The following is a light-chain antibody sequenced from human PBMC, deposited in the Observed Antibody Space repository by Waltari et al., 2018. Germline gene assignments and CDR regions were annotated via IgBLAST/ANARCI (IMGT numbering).Light chain of an antibody. V-gene: IGKV1-5*03. CDR3: QQYEAFPVT. J-gene: IGKJ1*01. CDR1: QRVNSW. Sequence: DIQMTQSPSTLSASVGDRVTITCRASQRVNSWLAWYQQKPWKAPKCLISKASALQNGVAPRFSGGGSVTEFTLTISNLQPDDSSTYYCQQYEAFPVTFGHGTKVEIK. CDR2: KAS.